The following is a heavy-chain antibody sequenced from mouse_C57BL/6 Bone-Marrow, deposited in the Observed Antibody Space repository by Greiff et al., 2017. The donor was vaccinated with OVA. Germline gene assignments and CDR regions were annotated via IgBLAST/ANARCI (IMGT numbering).Heavy chain of an antibody. CDR3: ARYGKHYFDD. J-gene: IGHJ2*01. D-gene: IGHD2-10*02. V-gene: IGHV5-4*03. CDR1: GFTFSSYA. Sequence: EVKLVESGGGLVKPGGSLKLSCAASGFTFSSYAMSWVRQTPEKRLEWVATISDGGSYTYYPDNVKGRVTISRDNAKNNLYLQMSHLKSEDTAMYYCARYGKHYFDDWGQGTTLTVSS. CDR2: ISDGGSYT.